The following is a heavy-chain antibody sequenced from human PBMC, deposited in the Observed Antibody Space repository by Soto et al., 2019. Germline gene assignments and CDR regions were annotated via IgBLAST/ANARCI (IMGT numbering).Heavy chain of an antibody. D-gene: IGHD2-15*01. CDR3: ARAGSYQSFDS. Sequence: EVQLVESGGGLVKPGGSLRLSCAASGFSFIDDSMHWVRQAPGKGLEWLSSISTSGSFIFYADSLKGRFTISRDNAKNSLSLQMSSLRGEDTAIYYCARAGSYQSFDSWGQGTLVTVSS. CDR1: GFSFIDDS. V-gene: IGHV3-21*01. J-gene: IGHJ4*02. CDR2: ISTSGSFI.